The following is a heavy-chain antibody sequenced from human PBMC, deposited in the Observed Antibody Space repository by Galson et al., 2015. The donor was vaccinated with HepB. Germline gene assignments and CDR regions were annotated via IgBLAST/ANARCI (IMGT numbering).Heavy chain of an antibody. V-gene: IGHV1-69*13. CDR2: IIPIFGTA. D-gene: IGHD5-24*01. CDR1: GGTFSSYA. J-gene: IGHJ4*01. Sequence: SVKVSCKASGGTFSSYAISWVRQAPGQGLEWMGGIIPIFGTANYAQKFQGRVTITADESTSTAYMELSSLRSEDTAVYYCARDAEGMATIIQWGQGTLVTVSS. CDR3: ARDAEGMATIIQ.